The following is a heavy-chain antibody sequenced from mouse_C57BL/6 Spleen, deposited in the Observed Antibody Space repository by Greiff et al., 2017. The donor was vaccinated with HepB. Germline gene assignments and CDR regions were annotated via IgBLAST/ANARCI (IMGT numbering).Heavy chain of an antibody. CDR1: GYTFTSYW. CDR2: IDPSDSYT. CDR3: ARWGDPPFYFDY. Sequence: VQLQQPGAELVKPGASVKLSCKASGYTFTSYWMQWVKQRPGQGLEWIGEIDPSDSYTNYNQKFKGKATLTVDTSSSTAYMQLSSLTSEDSAVYYCARWGDPPFYFDYWGQGTTLTVSS. V-gene: IGHV1-50*01. D-gene: IGHD2-13*01. J-gene: IGHJ2*01.